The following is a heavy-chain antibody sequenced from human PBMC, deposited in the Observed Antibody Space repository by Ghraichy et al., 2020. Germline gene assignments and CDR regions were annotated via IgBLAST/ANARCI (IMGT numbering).Heavy chain of an antibody. CDR1: GGSISSGGYY. J-gene: IGHJ6*02. V-gene: IGHV4-31*03. CDR3: ARVGIPYYYGMDV. D-gene: IGHD7-27*01. CDR2: IYYSGST. Sequence: SETLSLTCTVSGGSISSGGYYWSWIRQHPGKGLEWIGYIYYSGSTYYNPSLKSRVTISVDTSKNQFSLKLSSVTAADTAVYYCARVGIPYYYGMDVWGQGTTVTVSS.